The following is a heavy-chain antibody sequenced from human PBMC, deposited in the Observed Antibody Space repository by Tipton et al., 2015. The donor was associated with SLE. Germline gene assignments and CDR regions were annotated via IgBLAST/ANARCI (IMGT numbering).Heavy chain of an antibody. CDR3: ARYFYDSSGVCLFDL. D-gene: IGHD3-22*01. CDR1: SGSVSSGAYY. J-gene: IGHJ4*02. Sequence: TLSLTCTVSSGSVSSGAYYWSWIRQHPGKGLEWIGYVFSSGTTYYNPSLQGRLSMSLDTSKNQLSLQLSSVTSADTAVYYSARYFYDSSGVCLFDLWGQGTLVTVSS. V-gene: IGHV4-31*03. CDR2: VFSSGTT.